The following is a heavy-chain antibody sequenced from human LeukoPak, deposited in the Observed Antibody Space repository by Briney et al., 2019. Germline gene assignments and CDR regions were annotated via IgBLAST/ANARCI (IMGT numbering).Heavy chain of an antibody. D-gene: IGHD3-22*01. CDR3: ASHYDTSGYHYFDF. CDR1: GXTFSRYA. Sequence: PGGSLRLSCAASGXTFSRYAMHWVRQAPGKGLEWVAVISYDGSNKYYADSVKGRFTISRDSSKNTLYLQMNSLRAEDTAVYYCASHYDTSGYHYFDFRGQGTLVTVSS. V-gene: IGHV3-30-3*01. J-gene: IGHJ4*02. CDR2: ISYDGSNK.